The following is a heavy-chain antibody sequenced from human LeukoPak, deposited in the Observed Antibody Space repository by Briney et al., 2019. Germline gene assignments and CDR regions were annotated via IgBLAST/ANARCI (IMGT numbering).Heavy chain of an antibody. J-gene: IGHJ4*02. CDR2: IYTSGST. V-gene: IGHV4-4*07. CDR3: ARHQNRDGYNPRPLDY. CDR1: GGSISSYY. Sequence: PSETLSLTCTVSGGSISSYYWSWIRQPAGKGLEWIGRIYTSGSTNYNPSLKSRVTMSVDTSKNQFSLQLSSVTAADTALYYCARHQNRDGYNPRPLDYWGQGTLVTVSS. D-gene: IGHD5-12*01.